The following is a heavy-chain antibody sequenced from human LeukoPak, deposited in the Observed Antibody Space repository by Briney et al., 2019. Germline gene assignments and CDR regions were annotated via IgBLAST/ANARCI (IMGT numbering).Heavy chain of an antibody. J-gene: IGHJ4*02. CDR1: GYTFTSYG. V-gene: IGHV1-18*01. Sequence: ASVKVSCKASGYTFTSYGISWVRQAPGQGLEWMGWISAYNGNTNYAQKLQGRVTMTTDTSTSTAYMELRSLRSDDTVVYYCARDNPVGEYQLLYLPFSAFDYWGQGTLVTVSS. D-gene: IGHD2-2*02. CDR3: ARDNPVGEYQLLYLPFSAFDY. CDR2: ISAYNGNT.